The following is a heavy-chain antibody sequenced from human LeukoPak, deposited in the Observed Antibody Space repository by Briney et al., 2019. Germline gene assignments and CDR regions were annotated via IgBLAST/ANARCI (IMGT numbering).Heavy chain of an antibody. V-gene: IGHV1-18*01. D-gene: IGHD2-21*01. CDR3: ARGVVGLWQIESPFDS. Sequence: ASVKDSCKASGYTFTSYGISWVRQAPGQGLEWMGWISAYNGNANYAQKLQGRVTMTTDTSTSTAYMELRSMRCDDTAVYYCARGVVGLWQIESPFDSWGQGTLVTVSS. J-gene: IGHJ4*02. CDR2: ISAYNGNA. CDR1: GYTFTSYG.